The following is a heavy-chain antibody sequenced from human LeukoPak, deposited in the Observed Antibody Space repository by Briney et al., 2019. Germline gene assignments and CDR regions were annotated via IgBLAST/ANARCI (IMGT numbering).Heavy chain of an antibody. CDR3: ARSANVDMAIFNFDY. Sequence: PSETLSLTCTVSGGSFSSSFYYWAWIRQPPGKGLEWIGTIYYSGSTFYNPSLKSRVTISLDMSKNQFSLSLSSVTAADTAVYYCARSANVDMAIFNFDYWGQGTLVTVSS. V-gene: IGHV4-39*01. D-gene: IGHD5-18*01. CDR1: GGSFSSSFYY. CDR2: IYYSGST. J-gene: IGHJ4*02.